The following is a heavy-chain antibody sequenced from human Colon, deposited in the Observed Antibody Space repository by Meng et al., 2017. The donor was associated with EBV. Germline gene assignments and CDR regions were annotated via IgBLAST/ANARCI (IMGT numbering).Heavy chain of an antibody. CDR2: IIHGGSP. CDR1: GGSLSGAY. V-gene: IGHV4-34*12. J-gene: IGHJ4*02. D-gene: IGHD2-8*02. Sequence: QVQLQQWGAXLLQPXXTLSLTCAVNGGSLSGAYWNWIRQPPGKGLEWIGEIIHGGSPSYNPSLKSRVTISIDTSKNQLSLMLSSVTAADTAVYYCARRPTGIDYWGQGTLGTVSS. CDR3: ARRPTGIDY.